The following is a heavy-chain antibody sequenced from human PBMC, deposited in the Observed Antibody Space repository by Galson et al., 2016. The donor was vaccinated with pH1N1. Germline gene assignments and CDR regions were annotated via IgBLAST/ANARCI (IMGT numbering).Heavy chain of an antibody. CDR1: GDSIGDGCY. V-gene: IGHV4-38-2*01. Sequence: ETLSLTCAVSGDSIGDGCYWGWIRQPPGKGLEWIGSISDSGSTYYNSSLKSRVTISVDTSKNQFSLKMSSVTTADTAVYYCTRPGGRSPYWGQGTLVTVSS. J-gene: IGHJ4*02. CDR3: TRPGGRSPY. CDR2: ISDSGST. D-gene: IGHD1-26*01.